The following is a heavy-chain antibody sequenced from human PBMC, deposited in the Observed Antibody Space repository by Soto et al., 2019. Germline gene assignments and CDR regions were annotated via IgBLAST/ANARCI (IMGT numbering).Heavy chain of an antibody. J-gene: IGHJ5*02. V-gene: IGHV4-38-2*02. CDR2: IYHSGST. Sequence: SETLSLTCAVSGYSISSGYYWGWIRQPPGKGLEWIGSIYHSGSTYHNPSLKSRVTISVDTSKNQFSLKLSSVTAADTAVYYFARDLGFRFDPWGQGTLATVSS. D-gene: IGHD3-10*01. CDR1: GYSISSGYY. CDR3: ARDLGFRFDP.